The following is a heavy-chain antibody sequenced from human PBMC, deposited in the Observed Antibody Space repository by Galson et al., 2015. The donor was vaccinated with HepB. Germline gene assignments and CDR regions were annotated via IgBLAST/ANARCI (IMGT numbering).Heavy chain of an antibody. V-gene: IGHV3-30*02. CDR1: GFTFSSYG. Sequence: SLRLSCAASGFTFSSYGMHWVRQAPGKGLEWVAFIRYDGSNKYYADSVKGRFTISRDNSKNTLYLQMNSLRAEDTAVYYCAKGMRYYGSGSYYNNLDYWGQGTLVTVSS. CDR2: IRYDGSNK. D-gene: IGHD3-10*01. J-gene: IGHJ4*02. CDR3: AKGMRYYGSGSYYNNLDY.